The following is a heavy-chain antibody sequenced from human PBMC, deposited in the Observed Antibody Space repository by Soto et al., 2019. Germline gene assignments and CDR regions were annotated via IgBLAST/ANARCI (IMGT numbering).Heavy chain of an antibody. CDR1: GYTFTSYG. CDR3: RYGGIYFDY. CDR2: ISAYNGNT. V-gene: IGHV1-18*04. Sequence: ASVNVSCKASGYTFTSYGISWVRQAPGQGLELMGWISAYNGNTNYAQKLQGRVTMTTXXXXXXAXMELXXXXSDDTAVYYCRYGGIYFDYWGQGTLVTVSS. J-gene: IGHJ4*02. D-gene: IGHD2-15*01.